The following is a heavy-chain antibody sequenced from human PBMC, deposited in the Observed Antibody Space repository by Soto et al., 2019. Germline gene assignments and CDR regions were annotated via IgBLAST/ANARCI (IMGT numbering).Heavy chain of an antibody. CDR1: GFTFGSYW. CDR3: ARGAHEVRADYYYYYGMDV. J-gene: IGHJ6*02. D-gene: IGHD3-10*01. V-gene: IGHV3-7*01. Sequence: EVQLVESGGGLVQPGGSLRLSCAVSGFTFGSYWMNWVRLIPGKGLEWVAYIKPDGSATYYVDSVKGRFTISRENAKNSLYLQMNSLRAGDTAVYYCARGAHEVRADYYYYYGMDVWGQGTTVTVSS. CDR2: IKPDGSAT.